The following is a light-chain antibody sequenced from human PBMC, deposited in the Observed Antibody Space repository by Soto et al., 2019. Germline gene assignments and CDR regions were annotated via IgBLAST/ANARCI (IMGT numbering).Light chain of an antibody. Sequence: EIFLTQSPATLSVSPGERATLSCRASHSVSSNLAWYQQKPGQAPRLLIDGASSRATGIPARFSGSGSGTEFTLTISKLEPEDFAVYYCQQFGVSPTFGGGTKVDI. CDR1: HSVSSN. CDR3: QQFGVSPT. V-gene: IGKV3-15*01. J-gene: IGKJ4*01. CDR2: GAS.